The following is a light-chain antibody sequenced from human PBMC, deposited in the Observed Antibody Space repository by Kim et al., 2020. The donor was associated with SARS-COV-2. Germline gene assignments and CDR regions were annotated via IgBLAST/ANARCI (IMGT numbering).Light chain of an antibody. Sequence: PGERATLSCGASQSVNSGWLAWYQQKPGLAPRLLIYDASTRATGIPDKFSGGGSGTDFTLTITRLEPEDFAVYYCQQSDSSPYTFGQGTKLEI. CDR1: QSVNSGW. V-gene: IGKV3D-20*01. J-gene: IGKJ2*01. CDR3: QQSDSSPYT. CDR2: DAS.